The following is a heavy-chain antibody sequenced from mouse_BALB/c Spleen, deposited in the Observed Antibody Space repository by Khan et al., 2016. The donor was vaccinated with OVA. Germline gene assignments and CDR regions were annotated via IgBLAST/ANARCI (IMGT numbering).Heavy chain of an antibody. V-gene: IGHV1S135*01. CDR1: GYSFTSYY. J-gene: IGHJ3*01. D-gene: IGHD2-2*01. CDR2: IDPFIGGT. CDR3: ARHGYVAWFAY. Sequence: VQLQQSGPELMKPGASVKISCKASGYSFTSYYIHWVKQSHGKSLEWIGYIDPFIGGTSYNPKLKGKATLTVDKSSSTAYMHLSSLTSDDSAVYYCARHGYVAWFAYGGQGTLVTVSA.